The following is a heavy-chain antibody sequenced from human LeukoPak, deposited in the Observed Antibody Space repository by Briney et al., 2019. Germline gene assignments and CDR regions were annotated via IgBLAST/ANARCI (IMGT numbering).Heavy chain of an antibody. CDR1: GLTFSNYG. CDR3: ATDRSLSWFDY. Sequence: GGSLRLSCAASGLTFSNYGMHCVRQATGKGVEWVSIIYYDGSKKYYADSVKGRFTVSRDNSKKTLYLQINSLRAEDTAVYYCATDRSLSWFDYWGQGTLVTVSS. J-gene: IGHJ4*02. CDR2: IYYDGSKK. V-gene: IGHV3-33*01. D-gene: IGHD2-8*01.